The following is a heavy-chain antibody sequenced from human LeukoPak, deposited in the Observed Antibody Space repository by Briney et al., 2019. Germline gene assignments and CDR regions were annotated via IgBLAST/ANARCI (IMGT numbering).Heavy chain of an antibody. D-gene: IGHD2-2*01. CDR3: ASTPWASLALDP. J-gene: IGHJ5*02. V-gene: IGHV3-30-3*01. CDR2: ISYDGSNK. CDR1: GFTFRSYA. Sequence: GGSLRLSCAASGFTFRSYAMHWVRQAPGKGLEWVAVISYDGSNKYYVDSVKGRFTISRDNSKNTLYLQMNSLRAEDTAVYYCASTPWASLALDPWGQGTLVTVSS.